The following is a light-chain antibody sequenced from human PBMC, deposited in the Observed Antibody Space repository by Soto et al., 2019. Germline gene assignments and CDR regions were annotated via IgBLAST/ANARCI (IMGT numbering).Light chain of an antibody. CDR3: QHYNNWPPEWT. Sequence: EVVLTQSPATLSLSPGERATLFCRANESVNDYLAWYQQRPGQAPRLLIFDASNRAPGIPARFSASGSRRDFTLTISSLEPEDFAVYYCQHYNNWPPEWTFGQGTKVEIK. V-gene: IGKV3-11*02. CDR2: DAS. CDR1: ESVNDY. J-gene: IGKJ1*01.